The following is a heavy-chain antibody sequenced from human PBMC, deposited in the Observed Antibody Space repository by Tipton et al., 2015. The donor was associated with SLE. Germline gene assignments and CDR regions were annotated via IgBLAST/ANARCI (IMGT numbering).Heavy chain of an antibody. CDR3: AKDLGSGVTRYYSYGMDV. D-gene: IGHD2-21*02. V-gene: IGHV3-30*02. CDR2: IRYDGSNK. J-gene: IGHJ6*02. Sequence: SLRLSCAASGFTFSSYGMHWVRQAPGKGLEWVAFIRYDGSNKYYADSVKGRFTISRDNSKNTLYLQMNSLRAEDTAVYYCAKDLGSGVTRYYSYGMDVWGQGTTVPVSS. CDR1: GFTFSSYG.